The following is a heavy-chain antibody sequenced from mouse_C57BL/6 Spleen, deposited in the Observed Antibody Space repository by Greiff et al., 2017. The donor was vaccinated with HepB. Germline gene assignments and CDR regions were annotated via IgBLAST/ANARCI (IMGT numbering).Heavy chain of an antibody. CDR3: ARSGLLWGYFDY. V-gene: IGHV1-82*01. D-gene: IGHD2-1*01. CDR1: GYAFSSSW. J-gene: IGHJ2*01. CDR2: IYPGDGDT. Sequence: QVQLQQSGPELVKPGASVKISCKASGYAFSSSWMNWVKQRPGKGLEWIGRIYPGDGDTNYNGKFKGKATLTADKSSSTAYMQLSSLTSEDSAVYFCARSGLLWGYFDYWGQGTTLTVSS.